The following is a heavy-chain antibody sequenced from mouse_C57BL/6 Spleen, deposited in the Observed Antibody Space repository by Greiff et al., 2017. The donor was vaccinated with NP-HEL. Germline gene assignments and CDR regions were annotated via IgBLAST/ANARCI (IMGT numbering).Heavy chain of an antibody. CDR2: IDPSDSYT. Sequence: VQLQQSGAELVKPGASVKLSCKASGYTFTSYWMQWVKQRPGQGLEWIGEIDPSDSYTNYNQKFKGKATLTVDTSSSTAYMQLSSLTSEDSAVYYCARPGDYGSWFAYWGQGTLVTVSA. CDR1: GYTFTSYW. V-gene: IGHV1-50*01. CDR3: ARPGDYGSWFAY. J-gene: IGHJ3*01. D-gene: IGHD2-4*01.